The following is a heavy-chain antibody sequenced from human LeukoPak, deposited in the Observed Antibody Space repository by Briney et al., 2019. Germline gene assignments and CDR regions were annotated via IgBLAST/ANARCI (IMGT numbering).Heavy chain of an antibody. CDR3: ARDIPHPPVYCSSTSCYAGFDY. CDR1: GYTFTSYG. D-gene: IGHD2-2*01. J-gene: IGHJ4*02. V-gene: IGHV1-18*04. CDR2: ISAYNGNT. Sequence: ASVKVSCKASGYTFTSYGISWVRQAPGQGLEWMGWISAYNGNTNYAQKLQGRVTMTTDTSTSTAYMELRSLRSDDTAVYYCARDIPHPPVYCSSTSCYAGFDYWGQGTLVTVSS.